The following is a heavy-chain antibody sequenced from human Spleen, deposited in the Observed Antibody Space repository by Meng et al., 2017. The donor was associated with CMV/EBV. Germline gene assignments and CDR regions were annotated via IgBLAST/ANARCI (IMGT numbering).Heavy chain of an antibody. CDR3: ARDSRTFYYTAGSLPTGGFDY. CDR2: VWHDGSNK. J-gene: IGHJ4*02. V-gene: IGHV3-33*01. CDR1: GFTFSTSV. D-gene: IGHD3-22*01. Sequence: GGSLRLSCVTSGFTFSTSVMHWVRQAPGKGLEWVAVVWHDGSNKDYSDSVKGRFIISRDNSKKTLYLQMNGLRVEDTAVYHCARDSRTFYYTAGSLPTGGFDYWGQGSLVTVSS.